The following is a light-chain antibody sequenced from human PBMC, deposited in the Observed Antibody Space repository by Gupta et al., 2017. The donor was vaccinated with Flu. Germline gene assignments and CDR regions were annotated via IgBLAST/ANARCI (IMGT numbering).Light chain of an antibody. CDR1: ALPKQY. Sequence: SDELTQPPSVSVSPGQTARITCSGDALPKQYASWYQHKPGQAPVLVIFKDKERPSGIPERFSGSNSGTTVTLTISGVQAEDEADYYCQSADSRGSYYVFGAGTKVTVL. J-gene: IGLJ1*01. CDR3: QSADSRGSYYV. V-gene: IGLV3-25*02. CDR2: KDK.